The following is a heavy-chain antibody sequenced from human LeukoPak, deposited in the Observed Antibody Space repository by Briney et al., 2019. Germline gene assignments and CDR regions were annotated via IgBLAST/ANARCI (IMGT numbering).Heavy chain of an antibody. V-gene: IGHV4-30-2*01. CDR3: ARDSRHYYGSGSYPY. J-gene: IGHJ4*02. Sequence: SETLSLTCTVSGGSISSGGYYWSWIRQPPGKGLEWIGYIYHSGSTYYNPSLKSRVTISVDRSKNQFSLKLSSVTAADTAVYYCARDSRHYYGSGSYPYWGQGTLVTVSS. CDR1: GGSISSGGYY. CDR2: IYHSGST. D-gene: IGHD3-10*01.